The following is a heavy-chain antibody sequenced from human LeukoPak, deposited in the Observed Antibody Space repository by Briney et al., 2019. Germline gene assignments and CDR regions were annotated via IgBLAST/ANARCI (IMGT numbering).Heavy chain of an antibody. CDR3: ARGDHVLLWFGELDY. CDR2: ISSSGSTI. D-gene: IGHD3-10*01. CDR1: GFTFSSYE. V-gene: IGHV3-48*03. J-gene: IGHJ4*02. Sequence: QSGGSLRLSCAASGFTFSSYEMNWVRQAPGKGLEWVSYISSSGSTIYYADSVKGRFTISRDNAKNSLYLRMNSLRAEDTAVYYCARGDHVLLWFGELDYWGQGTLVTVSS.